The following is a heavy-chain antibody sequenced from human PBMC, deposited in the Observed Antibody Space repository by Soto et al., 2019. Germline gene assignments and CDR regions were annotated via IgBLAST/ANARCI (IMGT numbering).Heavy chain of an antibody. CDR3: AAEAGELRFLEWSLGGFDY. J-gene: IGHJ4*02. CDR1: GFTFSSYE. D-gene: IGHD3-3*01. V-gene: IGHV3-48*03. Sequence: GSLRLSCAASGFTFSSYEMNWVRQAPGKGLEWVSYISSSGSTIYYADSVKGRFTISRDNAKNSLYLQMNSLRAEDTAVYYCAAEAGELRFLEWSLGGFDYWGQGTLVTV. CDR2: ISSSGSTI.